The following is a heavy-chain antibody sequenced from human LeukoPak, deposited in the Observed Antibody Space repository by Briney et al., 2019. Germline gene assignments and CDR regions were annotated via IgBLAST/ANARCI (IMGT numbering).Heavy chain of an antibody. D-gene: IGHD6-13*01. CDR1: GYTFSTYA. V-gene: IGHV7-4-1*02. CDR3: ARELDSSSWYWAYYYYYGMDV. CDR2: INTNTGNP. J-gene: IGHJ6*02. Sequence: GASVKVSCKASGYTFSTYAMHWVRQAPGQGLEWMGWINTNTGNPTYAQGFTGRFVFSLDTSVSTAYLQISSLKAEDTAVYYCARELDSSSWYWAYYYYYGMDVWGQGTTVTVSS.